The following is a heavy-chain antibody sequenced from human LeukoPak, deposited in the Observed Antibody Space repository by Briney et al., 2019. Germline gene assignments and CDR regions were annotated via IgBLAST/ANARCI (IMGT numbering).Heavy chain of an antibody. Sequence: SETLSLTCAVYGGSFSGYYWSWIRQPPGKGLEWIGEINHSGSTNYNPSLKSRVTMSLDTSKNQFSLKLSSVTATDTAVYYRARGVTYYDILTGYNQPLYYFDYWGQGTLVTVSS. CDR1: GGSFSGYY. J-gene: IGHJ4*02. V-gene: IGHV4-34*01. D-gene: IGHD3-9*01. CDR3: ARGVTYYDILTGYNQPLYYFDY. CDR2: INHSGST.